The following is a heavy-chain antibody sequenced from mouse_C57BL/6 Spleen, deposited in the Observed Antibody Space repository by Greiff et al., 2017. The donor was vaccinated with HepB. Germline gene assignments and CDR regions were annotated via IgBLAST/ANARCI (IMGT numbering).Heavy chain of an antibody. CDR3: ARSTTVVATDYFDY. D-gene: IGHD1-1*01. J-gene: IGHJ2*01. V-gene: IGHV1-42*01. CDR2: INPSTGGT. Sequence: VQLQQSGPELVKPGASVKISCKASGYSFTGYYMNWVKQSPEKSLEWIGEINPSTGGTTYNQKFKAKATLTVDKSSSTAYMQLKSLTSEDSAVYYCARSTTVVATDYFDYWGQGTPLTVSS. CDR1: GYSFTGYY.